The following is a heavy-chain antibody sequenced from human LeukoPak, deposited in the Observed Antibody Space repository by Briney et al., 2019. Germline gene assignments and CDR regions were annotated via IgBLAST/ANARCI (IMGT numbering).Heavy chain of an antibody. V-gene: IGHV1-46*01. D-gene: IGHD6-6*01. J-gene: IGHJ4*02. Sequence: ASVKVSCKASGYTFTSYYMHWVRQAPGQGLEWMGIINPSGGSTSYAQKFQGRVTMTRDTSTSTVYMELSSLRSEDTAVYYCARRDHIAARRGVTFDYWGQGTLVTVSS. CDR2: INPSGGST. CDR1: GYTFTSYY. CDR3: ARRDHIAARRGVTFDY.